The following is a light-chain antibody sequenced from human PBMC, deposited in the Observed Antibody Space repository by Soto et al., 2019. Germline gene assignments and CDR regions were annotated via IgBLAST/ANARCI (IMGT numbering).Light chain of an antibody. V-gene: IGKV3-20*01. Sequence: EIVLTQSPGTLSLSPGERATLSCRASQSVGNNYIAWYQQKPGQAPRLLIHSASNRATGIPDRFSGSGSGTDFSLTISRLEPEDVAVYFCHQHATAPLTFGPGTKVNVK. CDR1: QSVGNNY. J-gene: IGKJ3*01. CDR2: SAS. CDR3: HQHATAPLT.